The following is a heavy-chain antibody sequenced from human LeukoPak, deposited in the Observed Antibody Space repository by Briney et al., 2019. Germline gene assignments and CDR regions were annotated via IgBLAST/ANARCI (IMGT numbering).Heavy chain of an antibody. V-gene: IGHV5-51*01. Sequence: GESLQISCKGSGYTFTSYWIVWVRQMPGKGLEWMGIIYPSDSDTRYNPSFQGQVTISADKSMSTAYLQWSSLKASDTAMYYCARSGSSWVSNWFDSWGQGTLVTVSS. CDR2: IYPSDSDT. D-gene: IGHD6-13*01. J-gene: IGHJ5*01. CDR1: GYTFTSYW. CDR3: ARSGSSWVSNWFDS.